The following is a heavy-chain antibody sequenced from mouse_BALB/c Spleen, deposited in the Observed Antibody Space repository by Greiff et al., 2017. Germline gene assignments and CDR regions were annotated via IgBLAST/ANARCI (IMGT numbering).Heavy chain of an antibody. V-gene: IGHV1-5*01. CDR3: TRGFTTATSGDY. CDR1: GYSFTSYW. J-gene: IGHJ2*01. Sequence: VQLQQSGTVLARPGASVKMSCKASGYSFTSYWMHWVKQRPGQGLEWIGAIYPGNSDTSYNQKFKGKAKLTAVTSASTAYMELSSLTNEDSAVYYCTRGFTTATSGDYWGQGTTLTVSS. D-gene: IGHD1-2*01. CDR2: IYPGNSDT.